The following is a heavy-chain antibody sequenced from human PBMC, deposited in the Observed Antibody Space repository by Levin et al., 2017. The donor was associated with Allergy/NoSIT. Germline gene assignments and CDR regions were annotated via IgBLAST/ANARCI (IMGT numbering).Heavy chain of an antibody. CDR2: NHYSGST. CDR3: ARFAYCTSASCYIDN. Sequence: SQTLSLTCPVSGGSIGTGHYYWGWIRQPPGKGLEWIGNNHYSGSTYYNPSLKSRLTISLDTSKNQFSLNLRFVTAADTAVYFCARFAYCTSASCYIDNWGQGTLVTVSS. CDR1: GGSIGTGHYY. V-gene: IGHV4-39*07. D-gene: IGHD2-2*01. J-gene: IGHJ4*02.